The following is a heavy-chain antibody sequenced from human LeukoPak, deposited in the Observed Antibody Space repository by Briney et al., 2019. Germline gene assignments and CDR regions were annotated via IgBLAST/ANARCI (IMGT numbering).Heavy chain of an antibody. D-gene: IGHD3-9*01. CDR1: GFTFSSYG. CDR2: ISYDGSNK. Sequence: GRSLRLSCAASGFTFSSYGMHWVRQAPGKGLEWVAVISYDGSNKYYADSVKGRFTISRDNPKNTLYLQMNSLRAEDTAVYYCATDILTGYYITDIDYWGQGTLVTVSS. J-gene: IGHJ4*02. CDR3: ATDILTGYYITDIDY. V-gene: IGHV3-30*03.